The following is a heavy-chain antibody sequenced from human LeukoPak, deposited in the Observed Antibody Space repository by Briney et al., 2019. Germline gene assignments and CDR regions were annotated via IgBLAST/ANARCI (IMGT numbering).Heavy chain of an antibody. CDR3: ARDMGLELRTDGGSSFDY. J-gene: IGHJ4*02. V-gene: IGHV3-23*01. Sequence: GGSLRLSCAASGFTFSSYAMSWVRQAPGKGLEWVSAISGSGGSTYYADSVKGRFTISRDNSKNTLYPQMNSLRAEDTAVYYCARDMGLELRTDGGSSFDYWGREPWSPSPQ. CDR2: ISGSGGST. D-gene: IGHD1-7*01. CDR1: GFTFSSYA.